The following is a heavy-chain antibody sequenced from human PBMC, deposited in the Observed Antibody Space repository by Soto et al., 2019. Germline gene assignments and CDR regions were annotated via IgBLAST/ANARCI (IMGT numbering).Heavy chain of an antibody. CDR3: ARRYGSYFDY. CDR1: GGSISSYY. D-gene: IGHD3-16*01. Sequence: QVQLQESGPGLVKPSETLSLTCTVSGGSISSYYWSWIRQPPGKGLEWTGYIYYSGSTNYNPSLKSRVTISVDTSKNQFSLKQSSVTAADTAVYYCARRYGSYFDYWGQGTLVTVSS. V-gene: IGHV4-59*08. J-gene: IGHJ4*02. CDR2: IYYSGST.